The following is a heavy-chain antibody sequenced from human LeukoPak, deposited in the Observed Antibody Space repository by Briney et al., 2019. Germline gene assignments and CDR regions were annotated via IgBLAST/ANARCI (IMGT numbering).Heavy chain of an antibody. J-gene: IGHJ5*02. Sequence: GASVTVSFKTSGYTFTYYYIHWVRQAPGQGREWMGWINPNSGGTNYAQKFQGRVTMTRDTYINKAYMELSRLRSDDTAVYYCARGDSIAVTGTRFDPWGQGTLVTVSS. CDR3: ARGDSIAVTGTRFDP. D-gene: IGHD6-19*01. CDR1: GYTFTYYY. CDR2: INPNSGGT. V-gene: IGHV1-2*02.